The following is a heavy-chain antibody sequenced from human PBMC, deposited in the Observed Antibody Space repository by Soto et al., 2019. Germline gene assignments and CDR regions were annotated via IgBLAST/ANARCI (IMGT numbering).Heavy chain of an antibody. V-gene: IGHV3-53*01. J-gene: IGHJ4*02. Sequence: GGSLRLSCAVSGFNVRANYMSWVRQAPGKGLEWVSVIYSGGTTYYADSVKGRLIISRDISKNTLYLQMNILRAEDTAVYYCQGSGYWGQGTLVTVSS. CDR2: IYSGGTT. CDR1: GFNVRANY. CDR3: QGSGY.